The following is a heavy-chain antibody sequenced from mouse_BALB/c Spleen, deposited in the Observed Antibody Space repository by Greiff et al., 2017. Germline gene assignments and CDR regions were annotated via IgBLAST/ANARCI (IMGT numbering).Heavy chain of an antibody. J-gene: IGHJ4*01. CDR2: ISSGSSTI. V-gene: IGHV5-17*02. CDR1: GFTFSSFG. CDR3: ARGRRGYYYAMDY. Sequence: EVQVVESGGGLVQPGGSRKLSCAASGFTFSSFGMHWVRQAPEKGLEWVAYISSGSSTIYYADTVKGRFTISRDNPKNTLFLQMTSLRSEDTAMYYCARGRRGYYYAMDYWGQGTSVTVSS.